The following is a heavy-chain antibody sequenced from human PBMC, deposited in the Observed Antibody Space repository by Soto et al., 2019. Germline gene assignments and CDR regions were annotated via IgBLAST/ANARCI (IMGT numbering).Heavy chain of an antibody. D-gene: IGHD6-13*01. Sequence: EVQLLGSGGGSVQPGGSLRLPCAASGFTFSNYGMTWVRQAPGKGLEWLSATSDGSTFYRESVKGRFTMSRDDSINMLFLHISSLGAEDTDTYYCARFGPGTWYGGYWGQVILVSVSS. CDR3: ARFGPGTWYGGY. J-gene: IGHJ4*02. V-gene: IGHV3-23*01. CDR2: TSDGST. CDR1: GFTFSNYG.